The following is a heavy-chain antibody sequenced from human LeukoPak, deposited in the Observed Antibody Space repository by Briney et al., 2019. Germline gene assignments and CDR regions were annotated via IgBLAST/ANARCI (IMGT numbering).Heavy chain of an antibody. Sequence: PSETLSLTCTVSGGSISSYYWSWIRQPAGKGLEWIGRIYTSGSTNYNPSLKSRVTMSVDTSKNQFSLKLSSVTAADTAVYYCARALAISGVVIFDYWGQGTLVTVSS. CDR2: IYTSGST. J-gene: IGHJ4*02. CDR3: ARALAISGVVIFDY. D-gene: IGHD3-3*01. V-gene: IGHV4-4*07. CDR1: GGSISSYY.